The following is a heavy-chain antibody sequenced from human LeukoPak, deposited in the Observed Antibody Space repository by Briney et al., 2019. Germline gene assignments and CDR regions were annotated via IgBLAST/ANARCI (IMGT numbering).Heavy chain of an antibody. CDR3: ARGQYFEDY. CDR2: ISYDGSNK. J-gene: IGHJ4*02. D-gene: IGHD2/OR15-2a*01. CDR1: EFTFSSYA. V-gene: IGHV3-30*04. Sequence: PGGSLRLSCAASEFTFSSYAMHWVRQAPGKGLERVAVISYDGSNKYYADSVKGRFTISRDNSKNTLYLQMNSLRAEDTAVYYCARGQYFEDYWGQGTLVTVSS.